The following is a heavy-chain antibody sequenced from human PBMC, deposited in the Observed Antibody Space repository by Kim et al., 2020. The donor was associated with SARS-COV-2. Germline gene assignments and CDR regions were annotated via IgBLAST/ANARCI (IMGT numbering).Heavy chain of an antibody. J-gene: IGHJ4*01. Sequence: SETLSLTCTFSGGSISSGGSYWSWIRQHPGKGLEWIGHMYHSGNTYYNPSLKSRLVISMDTSKNQFSLKLSFVTAADTAVYYCAGLLGDYGDFGWYFDS. CDR2: MYHSGNT. D-gene: IGHD3-16*01. CDR3: AGLLGDYGDFGWYFDS. V-gene: IGHV4-31*03. CDR1: GGSISSGGSY.